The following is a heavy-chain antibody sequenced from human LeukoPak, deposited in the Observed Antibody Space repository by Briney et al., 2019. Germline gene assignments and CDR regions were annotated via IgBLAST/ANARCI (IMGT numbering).Heavy chain of an antibody. CDR2: VKSDGRNP. CDR3: ARDIVSGSGSLDY. V-gene: IGHV3-74*01. CDR1: RFILRNYW. J-gene: IGHJ4*02. D-gene: IGHD3-10*01. Sequence: QPGGSLRLSCAASRFILRNYWIQWVRHATGKGGVWVSRVKSDGRNPSYADSLNGRFTISTDNAENMLYLQMNTLGAEDTAVYYCARDIVSGSGSLDYWGQGTLVTVSS.